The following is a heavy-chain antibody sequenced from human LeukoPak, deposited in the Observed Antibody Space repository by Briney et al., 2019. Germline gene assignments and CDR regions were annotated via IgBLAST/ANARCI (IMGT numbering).Heavy chain of an antibody. D-gene: IGHD4-23*01. CDR1: GSSISSYY. CDR3: VIVDEVRWYPLDY. Sequence: SETLSLTCTVSGSSISSYYWSWIRQPPGKGLEWIGYIYYSGSTNYNPSLKSRVTISVDTSKNQFSLKLSSVTAADTAVYYCVIVDEVRWYPLDYWGQGTLVTVSS. CDR2: IYYSGST. J-gene: IGHJ4*02. V-gene: IGHV4-59*01.